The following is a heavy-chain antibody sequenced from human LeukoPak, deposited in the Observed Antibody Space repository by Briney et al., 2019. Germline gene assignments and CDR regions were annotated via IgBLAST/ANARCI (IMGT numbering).Heavy chain of an antibody. D-gene: IGHD3-10*01. CDR2: ISAYNGNT. V-gene: IGHV1-18*01. CDR3: ARVRGSGSYPFDY. Sequence: ASVKVSCKASGYTFTSYGISWVRQAPGQGLEWMGWISAYNGNTNYVQKLQGRVTMTTDTSTSTAYTELRSLRSDDTAVYYCARVRGSGSYPFDYWGQGTLVTVSS. J-gene: IGHJ4*02. CDR1: GYTFTSYG.